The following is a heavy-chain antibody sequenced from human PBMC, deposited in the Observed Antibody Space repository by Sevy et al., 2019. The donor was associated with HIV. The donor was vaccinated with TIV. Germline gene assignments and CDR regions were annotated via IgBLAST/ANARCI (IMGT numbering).Heavy chain of an antibody. V-gene: IGHV1-2*06. CDR2: INPNSGDT. J-gene: IGHJ5*02. CDR3: AIISGRGSRRGGCFDP. CDR1: GYTFTGYN. D-gene: IGHD1-26*01. Sequence: ASVKVSCKASGYTFTGYNMCWVRQAPGQGLEWMGQINPNSGDTNYAQNFQGRVTMTRDTSTTTVYMELSILRSDDTAVYYCAIISGRGSRRGGCFDPWGQGTLVTVSS.